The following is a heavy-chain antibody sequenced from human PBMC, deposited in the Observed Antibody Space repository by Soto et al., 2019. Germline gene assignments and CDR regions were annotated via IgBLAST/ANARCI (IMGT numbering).Heavy chain of an antibody. Sequence: EEQLVESGGGLVQPGGSLKLSCVVSQISFSSYWMTWVRQAPGKGLECVAKINQDGSEKYYEDSVKGRFTISRDNTKNSLYLHMNSLRAEDTAVYSCATDLNWPNYWGHGTLVAVSS. V-gene: IGHV3-7*01. J-gene: IGHJ4*01. CDR2: INQDGSEK. CDR1: QISFSSYW. CDR3: ATDLNWPNY. D-gene: IGHD1-20*01.